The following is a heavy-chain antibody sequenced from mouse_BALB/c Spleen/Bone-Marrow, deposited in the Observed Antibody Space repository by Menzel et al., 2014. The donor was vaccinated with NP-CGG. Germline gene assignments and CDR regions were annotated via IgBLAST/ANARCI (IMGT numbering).Heavy chain of an antibody. Sequence: EVKVEESGGGLVKPGGSLKLSCAASGFTFSDYYVYWVRQTPEKRLEWVATISDGGNYTYYPDSVKGRFTISRDNAKNNLYLQMSSLKSEDTAMYYCAGTWDAMDYWGQGTSVTVSS. CDR3: AGTWDAMDY. J-gene: IGHJ4*01. D-gene: IGHD3-3*01. V-gene: IGHV5-4*02. CDR1: GFTFSDYY. CDR2: ISDGGNYT.